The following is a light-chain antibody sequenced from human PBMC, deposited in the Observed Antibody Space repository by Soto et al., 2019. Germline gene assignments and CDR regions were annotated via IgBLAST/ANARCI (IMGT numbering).Light chain of an antibody. CDR1: QTISSW. J-gene: IGKJ1*01. CDR3: QHYNSDSEA. V-gene: IGKV1-5*03. Sequence: DLQMTQSPSTLSGSVGDRVTITCRASQTISSWLAWYQQKPGKAPKLLIYKASTLKSGVPSRFSGSGSGTEFTLTISSLQPDDFATYYCQHYNSDSEAFGQVTKVELK. CDR2: KAS.